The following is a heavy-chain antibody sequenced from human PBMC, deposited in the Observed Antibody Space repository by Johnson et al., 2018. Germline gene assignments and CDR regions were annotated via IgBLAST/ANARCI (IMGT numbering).Heavy chain of an antibody. D-gene: IGHD1-7*01. CDR3: ARGHNWNYQGGLDV. CDR1: GLTFTSYA. J-gene: IGHJ6*02. V-gene: IGHV3-20*01. CDR2: IHWNGGDT. Sequence: EVQLVESGGGLVQXGGSLRLXCAVSGLTFTSYAMSWVRQAPGKGLELVSGIHWNGGDTGYADSVKGRFTISRDTAKRSRYLQMEFLRAEDTALYHCARGHNWNYQGGLDVWGQGTTVTVSS.